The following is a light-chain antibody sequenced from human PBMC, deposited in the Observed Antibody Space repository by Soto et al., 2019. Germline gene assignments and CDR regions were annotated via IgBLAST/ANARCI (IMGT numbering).Light chain of an antibody. J-gene: IGKJ1*01. Sequence: EIVLTQSPGTLSLSPGDRATLSCTASQSVSSSYLAWYQQKPGQAPRLLIYGASSRATGIPDRFSGSGSGTDFTLTISRLEPEDFAVYYCQQYGSSRTFGQGTKVDIK. CDR3: QQYGSSRT. V-gene: IGKV3-20*01. CDR1: QSVSSSY. CDR2: GAS.